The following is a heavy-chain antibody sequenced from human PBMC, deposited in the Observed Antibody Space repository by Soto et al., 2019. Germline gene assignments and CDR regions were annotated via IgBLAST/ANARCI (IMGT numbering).Heavy chain of an antibody. Sequence: PGESLKISCKGSGYSFTSYWIGWVRQMPGKGLEWMGIIYPGDSDTRYSPSFQGQVTISADKSISTAYLQWSSLKASDTAMYYCALQDIVVVVAAGAFDIWGQGTMVTV. J-gene: IGHJ3*02. D-gene: IGHD2-15*01. V-gene: IGHV5-51*01. CDR3: ALQDIVVVVAAGAFDI. CDR2: IYPGDSDT. CDR1: GYSFTSYW.